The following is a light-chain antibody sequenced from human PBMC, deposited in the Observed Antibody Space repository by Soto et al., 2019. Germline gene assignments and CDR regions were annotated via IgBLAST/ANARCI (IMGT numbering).Light chain of an antibody. J-gene: IGKJ4*01. V-gene: IGKV1-33*01. Sequence: DIQMTQSPSSLFASVGDRVTITCQATQDINIYLNWYQQKPGKAPNLLIYDASNLEIGVPSRFSGSGSGTDFTLTVSSLQPEDFATYYCQQANSFPLTFGGGTKVDI. CDR2: DAS. CDR1: QDINIY. CDR3: QQANSFPLT.